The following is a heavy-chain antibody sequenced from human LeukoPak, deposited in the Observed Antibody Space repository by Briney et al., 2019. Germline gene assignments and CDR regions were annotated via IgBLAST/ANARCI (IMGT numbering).Heavy chain of an antibody. CDR2: IYSGGST. CDR3: ATHGYSYGYYYYYYMDV. V-gene: IGHV3-53*01. J-gene: IGHJ6*03. Sequence: GGSLRLSCAASGFTVSSNYMSWVRQAPGKGLEWDSVIYSGGSTYYADSVKGRFTISRDNSKNTLYLQMNSLRAEDTAVYYCATHGYSYGYYYYYYMDVWGKGTTVTISS. D-gene: IGHD5-18*01. CDR1: GFTVSSNY.